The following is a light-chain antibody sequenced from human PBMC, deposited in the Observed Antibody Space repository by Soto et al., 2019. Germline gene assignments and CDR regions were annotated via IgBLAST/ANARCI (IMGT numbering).Light chain of an antibody. CDR1: GTDVGQYNY. J-gene: IGLJ2*01. Sequence: QSVLTQPPSASGSPGQSVTISCTGAGTDVGQYNYVSWYQQHPGKAPKLLIHHVSSRPSGVPARFSGSKSGNTASLTVSGLQTEDEADYYCSSYGGFNNVLFGGGTKVTVL. V-gene: IGLV2-8*01. CDR2: HVS. CDR3: SSYGGFNNVL.